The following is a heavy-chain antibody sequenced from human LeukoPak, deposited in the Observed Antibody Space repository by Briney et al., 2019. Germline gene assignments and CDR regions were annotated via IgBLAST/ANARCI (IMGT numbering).Heavy chain of an antibody. D-gene: IGHD1-7*01. CDR3: ARTTRGVYNWNLNFDY. CDR2: MNPNSGTT. CDR1: GYTFTNDD. J-gene: IGHJ4*02. Sequence: ASVKVSCKASGYTFTNDDINWVRQATGQGLEWMGWMNPNSGTTGYAQKFQGRVTITADESTSTAYMELSSLRSEDTAVYYCARTTRGVYNWNLNFDYWGQGTLVTVSS. V-gene: IGHV1-8*03.